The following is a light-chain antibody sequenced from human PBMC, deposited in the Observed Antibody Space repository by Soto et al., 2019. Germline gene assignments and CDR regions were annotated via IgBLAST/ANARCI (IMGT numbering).Light chain of an antibody. CDR1: HSVSRTY. CDR3: QQFDDSVT. Sequence: EIVLTQSPGTLSLSPGERPPLSCRASHSVSRTYLAWYQQKPGQAPRLLMYGASDRATGTPGRFSGSGSGTDFTLTISGLEPEDSAVYYCQQFDDSVTFGQGTRLEI. V-gene: IGKV3-20*01. CDR2: GAS. J-gene: IGKJ5*01.